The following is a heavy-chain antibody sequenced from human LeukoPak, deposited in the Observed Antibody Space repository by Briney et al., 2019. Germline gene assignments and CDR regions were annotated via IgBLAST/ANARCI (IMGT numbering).Heavy chain of an antibody. CDR1: GFTFSSYW. J-gene: IGHJ4*02. CDR3: AREASSSGPDY. CDR2: IKQDGSEK. Sequence: GGSLRLSCAASGFTFSSYWMSWVRQAPGKGLEWVANIKQDGSEKYYVDSVKGRFIIPRDNAKNSLYLQMNSLRAEDTAVYYCAREASSSGPDYWGQGTLVTVSS. V-gene: IGHV3-7*01. D-gene: IGHD6-19*01.